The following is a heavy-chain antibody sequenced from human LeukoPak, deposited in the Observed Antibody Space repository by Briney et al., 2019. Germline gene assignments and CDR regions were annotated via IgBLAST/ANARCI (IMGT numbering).Heavy chain of an antibody. J-gene: IGHJ4*02. CDR3: ARVSDDSGWNFDY. Sequence: ASVKVSCKASGYTFTSFAIHWVRQAPGQRLEWMGWINAGTGNRKYSQNFQDRVTITRETSATTAYKELNSLTSEDTAVYYCARVSDDSGWNFDYWGQGTLVTVSS. V-gene: IGHV1-3*01. CDR2: INAGTGNR. CDR1: GYTFTSFA. D-gene: IGHD6-19*01.